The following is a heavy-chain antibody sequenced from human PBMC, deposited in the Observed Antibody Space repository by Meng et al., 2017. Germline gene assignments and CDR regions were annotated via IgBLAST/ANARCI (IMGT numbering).Heavy chain of an antibody. D-gene: IGHD6-6*01. J-gene: IGHJ4*02. CDR3: ARRGIAARPFYY. Sequence: VALAQGGAGPLKPSEALSLTCAVLGGSFSGYYWSWIRQPPGKGLEWIGEINHSGSTNYNPSLKSRVTISVDTSKNQFSLKLSSVTAADTAVYYCARRGIAARPFYYWGQGTLVTVSS. V-gene: IGHV4-34*01. CDR1: GGSFSGYY. CDR2: INHSGST.